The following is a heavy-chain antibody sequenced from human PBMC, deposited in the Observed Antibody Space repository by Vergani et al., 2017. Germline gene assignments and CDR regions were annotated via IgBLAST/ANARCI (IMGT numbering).Heavy chain of an antibody. V-gene: IGHV1-69*01. Sequence: QVQLVQSGAEVKKPGSSVKVSCKASGGTFSSYAISWVRQAPGQGLEWMGGIIPIFGTANYAQKFQGRVTITADESTSTAYMELSSLRSEDTAVYYCARACLGYSYGPTYWYFDLWGRGTLVTVSS. D-gene: IGHD5-18*01. CDR3: ARACLGYSYGPTYWYFDL. CDR2: IIPIFGTA. CDR1: GGTFSSYA. J-gene: IGHJ2*01.